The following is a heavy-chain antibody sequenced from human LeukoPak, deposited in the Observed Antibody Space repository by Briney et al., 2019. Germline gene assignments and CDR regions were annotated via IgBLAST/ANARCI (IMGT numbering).Heavy chain of an antibody. Sequence: SETLSLTCAVYGGSFSGYYWSWIRQPPGKGLEWIGEINHSGSTNYNPSLKSRVTISVDTSKNQFSLKLSSVTAADTAVYYCARPRVRGYSYVGWFDPWGQGTLVTVSS. J-gene: IGHJ5*02. V-gene: IGHV4-34*01. D-gene: IGHD5-18*01. CDR1: GGSFSGYY. CDR2: INHSGST. CDR3: ARPRVRGYSYVGWFDP.